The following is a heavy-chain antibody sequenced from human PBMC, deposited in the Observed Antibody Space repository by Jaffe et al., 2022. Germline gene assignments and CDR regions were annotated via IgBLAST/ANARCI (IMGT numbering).Heavy chain of an antibody. V-gene: IGHV3-7*01. CDR3: ARDIHWAREYCSGGSCLGDAFDI. D-gene: IGHD2-15*01. CDR2: IKQDGSEK. CDR1: GFTFSSYW. Sequence: EVQLVESGGGLVQPGGSLRLSCAASGFTFSSYWMSWVRQAPGKGLEWVANIKQDGSEKYYVDSVKGRFTISRDNAKNSLYLQMNSLRAEDTAVYYCARDIHWAREYCSGGSCLGDAFDIWGQGTMVTVSS. J-gene: IGHJ3*02.